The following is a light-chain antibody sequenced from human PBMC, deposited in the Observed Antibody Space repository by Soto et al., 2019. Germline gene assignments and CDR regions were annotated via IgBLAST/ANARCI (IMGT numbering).Light chain of an antibody. J-gene: IGLJ1*01. Sequence: QSALTQPRSVSGSPGQSVTISCTGTSSDVGAYNYVSWYQQHPGKAPKLMIFEVNNWPSGVSNRFSGSKSGSTASLTISDLQPEDEAEYYCFSYTTSTTYVFGSGTKLTVL. CDR1: SSDVGAYNY. V-gene: IGLV2-14*01. CDR2: EVN. CDR3: FSYTTSTTYV.